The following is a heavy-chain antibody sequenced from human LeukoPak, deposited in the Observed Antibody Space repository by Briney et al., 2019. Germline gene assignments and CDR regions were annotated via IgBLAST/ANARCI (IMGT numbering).Heavy chain of an antibody. J-gene: IGHJ4*02. CDR1: GGSFSGYY. Sequence: SETLSLTCAVYGGSFSGYYWSWIRQPPGKGLEWIGEINHSGSTNYNPSLKSRVTISVDTSKNQFSLKLSSVTAADTAVYYCARQRIADGFDYWGQGTLVTVSS. V-gene: IGHV4-34*01. CDR3: ARQRIADGFDY. D-gene: IGHD6-13*01. CDR2: INHSGST.